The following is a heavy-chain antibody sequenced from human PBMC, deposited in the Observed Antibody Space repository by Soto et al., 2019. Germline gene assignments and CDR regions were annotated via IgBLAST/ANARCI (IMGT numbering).Heavy chain of an antibody. CDR2: IVVGSGNT. Sequence: SVKVSCKASGFTFTSSAVQWVRQARGQRLEWIGWIVVGSGNTNYAQKFQERVTITRDMSTSTAYMELSSLRSEDTAVYYCAANLYSSSWYLLPDYWGQGTLVTVSS. CDR3: AANLYSSSWYLLPDY. D-gene: IGHD6-13*01. J-gene: IGHJ4*02. V-gene: IGHV1-58*01. CDR1: GFTFTSSA.